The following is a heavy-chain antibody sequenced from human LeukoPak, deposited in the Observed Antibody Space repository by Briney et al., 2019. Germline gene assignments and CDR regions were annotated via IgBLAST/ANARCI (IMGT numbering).Heavy chain of an antibody. CDR2: ISASGDSA. CDR3: AKVHCSSTSCYFPEAFDI. J-gene: IGHJ3*02. CDR1: GFIFSSYA. Sequence: PGGSLRLSCATSGFIFSSYAMNWVRQAPGKGPEWVSHISASGDSAYYADSVKDRFTISRDNSKNTLYLQMNSLRVEDTAIYYFAKVHCSSTSCYFPEAFDIWGQGTMVTVSS. D-gene: IGHD2-2*01. V-gene: IGHV3-23*01.